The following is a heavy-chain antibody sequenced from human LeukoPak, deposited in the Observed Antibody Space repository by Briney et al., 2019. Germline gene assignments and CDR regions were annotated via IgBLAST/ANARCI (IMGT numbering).Heavy chain of an antibody. CDR3: ARGTDITVAGNY. CDR2: IYYSGRT. D-gene: IGHD6-19*01. V-gene: IGHV4-59*08. Sequence: SETLSLTCTVSGGSISTYYWYWIRQPPGKGLEWIGYIYYSGRTNYNRSFKSRVTISLDTSRNQFSLRLSSVTAADTAMYYCARGTDITVAGNYWGQGTLVTVSS. CDR1: GGSISTYY. J-gene: IGHJ4*02.